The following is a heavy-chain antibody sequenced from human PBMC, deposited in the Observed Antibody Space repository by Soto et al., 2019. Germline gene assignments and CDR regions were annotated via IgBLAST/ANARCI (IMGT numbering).Heavy chain of an antibody. CDR2: INVYNGNT. Sequence: QVQLVQSGAEVKKPGASVKVSCKASGYTCTSYGISWVRQAPGQGLEWMGWINVYNGNTNYAQKLQGRVTMTTDTSTSTAYLDLRSLRSDDTAVYFCARDTSRGEYDYWGQGTLVTVSS. J-gene: IGHJ4*02. CDR1: GYTCTSYG. V-gene: IGHV1-18*01. D-gene: IGHD3-10*01. CDR3: ARDTSRGEYDY.